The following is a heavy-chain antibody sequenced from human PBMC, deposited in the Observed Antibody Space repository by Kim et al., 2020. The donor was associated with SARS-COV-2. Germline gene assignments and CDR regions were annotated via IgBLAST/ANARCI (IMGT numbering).Heavy chain of an antibody. CDR2: IKSDGSTT. Sequence: GGSLRLSCAASEFTFSSFWMNWVRQVPGKGLVWVSRIKSDGSTTYYADSVKGRFTISRDNAKNTLYLQMDSLKADDTAVYYCARERGRSWLDTWGQGTLV. J-gene: IGHJ5*02. CDR3: ARERGRSWLDT. CDR1: EFTFSSFW. V-gene: IGHV3-74*01. D-gene: IGHD3-10*01.